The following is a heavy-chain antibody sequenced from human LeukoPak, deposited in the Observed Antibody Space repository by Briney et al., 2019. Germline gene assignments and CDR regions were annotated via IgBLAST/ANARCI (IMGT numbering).Heavy chain of an antibody. V-gene: IGHV3-23*01. Sequence: PGGSLRLSCAASGFTFSSYAMSWVRQAPGKGLEWVSAISGSGGSTYYADSVKGRFTISRDNSKNTLYLQMNSLRAEDAAVYYCAKVDSSSWYYLDYWGQGTLVTVSS. CDR2: ISGSGGST. D-gene: IGHD6-13*01. CDR1: GFTFSSYA. CDR3: AKVDSSSWYYLDY. J-gene: IGHJ4*02.